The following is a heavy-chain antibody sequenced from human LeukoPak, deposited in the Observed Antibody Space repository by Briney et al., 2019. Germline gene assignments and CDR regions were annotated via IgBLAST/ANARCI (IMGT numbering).Heavy chain of an antibody. V-gene: IGHV4-59*01. D-gene: IGHD6-13*01. CDR3: AKVWAAAGNDAFDI. Sequence: SETLSLTCTVSGGSISSYYWSWIRQPPGKGLEWIGYIYYSGSTNYNPSLKSRVTISVDTSKNQFSLKLSSVTAADTAVYYCAKVWAAAGNDAFDIWGQGTTVTVSS. CDR2: IYYSGST. CDR1: GGSISSYY. J-gene: IGHJ3*02.